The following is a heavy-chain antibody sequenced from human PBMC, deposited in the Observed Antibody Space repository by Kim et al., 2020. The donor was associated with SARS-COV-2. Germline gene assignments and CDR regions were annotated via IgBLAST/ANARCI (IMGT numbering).Heavy chain of an antibody. D-gene: IGHD3-22*01. V-gene: IGHV4-4*02. CDR2: ISHTGST. Sequence: SETLSLTCAVSGGSISSSYWWRWVRQPPGKGLEWIGEISHTGSTNHNPSLKSRVTISVDKSKNQFSLKLTSVTAADTAVYYCARIYYYDTSASHFDYWGQGTLVTVSS. CDR3: ARIYYYDTSASHFDY. J-gene: IGHJ4*02. CDR1: GGSISSSYW.